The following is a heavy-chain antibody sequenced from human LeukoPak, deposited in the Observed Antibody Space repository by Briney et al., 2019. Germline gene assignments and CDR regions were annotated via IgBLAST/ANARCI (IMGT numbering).Heavy chain of an antibody. Sequence: GESLKISCKGSGYSFTNYWITWVHQMPGKGLEWMGRIDPSDSYTNYSPSFQGHVTISADKSISTAYLQWGSLRASDTAMYYCARSSYYDSSGYSTSDYWGQGTLVTVSS. J-gene: IGHJ4*02. CDR1: GYSFTNYW. CDR3: ARSSYYDSSGYSTSDY. D-gene: IGHD3-22*01. V-gene: IGHV5-10-1*01. CDR2: IDPSDSYT.